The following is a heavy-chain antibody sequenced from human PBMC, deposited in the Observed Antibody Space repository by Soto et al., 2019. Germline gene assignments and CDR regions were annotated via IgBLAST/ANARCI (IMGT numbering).Heavy chain of an antibody. CDR1: GGSIRSHY. V-gene: IGHV4-59*11. CDR3: ARGMLEWSSSTQNWFDP. D-gene: IGHD3-3*01. J-gene: IGHJ5*02. CDR2: IYHTGTT. Sequence: ASETLSLTCTVSGGSIRSHYWSWIRQPPGKTLEFLGYIYHTGTTNYNPSVKSRVTVSLDTSNNQFSLKLYSVTAADTAIYYCARGMLEWSSSTQNWFDPWGQGTLVTVSS.